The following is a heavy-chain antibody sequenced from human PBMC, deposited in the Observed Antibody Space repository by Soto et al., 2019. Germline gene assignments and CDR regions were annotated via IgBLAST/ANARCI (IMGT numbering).Heavy chain of an antibody. CDR2: IYYTGST. D-gene: IGHD3-10*01. CDR1: GGSIISGAYY. CDR3: ARENSGSGSSYYYYMDV. V-gene: IGHV4-31*03. J-gene: IGHJ6*03. Sequence: QVQLQESGPGLVKSSQTLSLTCTASGGSIISGAYYWSWIRQHPGKGLEWIGYIYYTGSTYSNPSLKGRITMSVDTSKSQFSLNLSSVTAADTAVYYCARENSGSGSSYYYYMDVWGKGTTVTVSS.